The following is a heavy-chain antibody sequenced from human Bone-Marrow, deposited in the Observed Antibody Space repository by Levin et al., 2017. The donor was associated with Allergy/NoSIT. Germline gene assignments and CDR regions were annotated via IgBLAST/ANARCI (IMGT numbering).Heavy chain of an antibody. Sequence: GGSLRLSCAASGFTFSRYGMSWVRQAPGRGLEWVSALSGSGGNTYYADSVKGRFTISRDNSKNTLFLQMNSRRVKDTAVYYCAKDRGWYGDAFDIWGQGTMVTVSS. CDR1: GFTFSRYG. CDR3: AKDRGWYGDAFDI. J-gene: IGHJ3*02. D-gene: IGHD6-19*01. CDR2: LSGSGGNT. V-gene: IGHV3-23*01.